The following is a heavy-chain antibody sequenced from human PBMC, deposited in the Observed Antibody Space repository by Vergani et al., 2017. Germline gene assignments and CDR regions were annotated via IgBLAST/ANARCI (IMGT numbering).Heavy chain of an antibody. CDR1: GGSISSGGYS. CDR2: IYYSGST. J-gene: IGHJ4*02. V-gene: IGHV4-30-2*02. CDR3: AGWGYSYGYHYFDY. Sequence: QLQLQESGSGLVKPSQTLSLTCAVSGGSISSGGYSWSWIRQPPGKGLEWIGYIYYSGSTNYNPSLKSRVTISVDTSKNQFSLKLSSVTAADTAVYYCAGWGYSYGYHYFDYWGQGTLVTVSS. D-gene: IGHD5-18*01.